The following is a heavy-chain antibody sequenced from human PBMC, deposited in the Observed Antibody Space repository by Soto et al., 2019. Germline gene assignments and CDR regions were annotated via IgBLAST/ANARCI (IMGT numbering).Heavy chain of an antibody. CDR3: ARGPPQIQLWLLANAY. CDR2: IKQDGSEN. J-gene: IGHJ4*02. V-gene: IGHV3-7*01. D-gene: IGHD5-18*01. Sequence: EVQLVESGGGLVQPGGSLRLSCAASGFTFNSYWMSWFRQAPGKGLEWVAKIKQDGSENYYVDSVKGRFTISRDNAKNSLYLQMTSLRAEDTAVYYCARGPPQIQLWLLANAYWGQGTLVTVSS. CDR1: GFTFNSYW.